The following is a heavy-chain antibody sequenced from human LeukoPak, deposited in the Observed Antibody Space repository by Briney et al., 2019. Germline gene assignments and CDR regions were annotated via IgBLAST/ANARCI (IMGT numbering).Heavy chain of an antibody. CDR3: ARATNTDDFWSGYYWSYYYMDV. D-gene: IGHD3-3*01. CDR1: GGSISSHY. V-gene: IGHV4-59*11. Sequence: SETLSLTCTVSGGSISSHYWSWIRQPPGKGPEWIGYIYYSESTNYNPSLKSRVTISVDTSKNQFSLKLSSVTAADTAVYYCARATNTDDFWSGYYWSYYYMDVWGKGTTVTVSS. J-gene: IGHJ6*03. CDR2: IYYSEST.